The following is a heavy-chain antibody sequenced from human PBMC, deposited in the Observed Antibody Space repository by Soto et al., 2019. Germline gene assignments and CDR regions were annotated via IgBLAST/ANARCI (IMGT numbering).Heavy chain of an antibody. CDR3: AKDRSRETGFDY. V-gene: IGHV3-23*01. CDR1: GFTFSSYA. CDR2: ISGSGGST. D-gene: IGHD3-9*01. Sequence: EVQLLESGGGLVQPGGSLRLSCAASGFTFSSYAMSWVRQAPGKGLEWVSAISGSGGSTYYADSVKGRFTISRDNSKNTLYLQMNSLRAEYTAVYYCAKDRSRETGFDYWGQGTLVTVSS. J-gene: IGHJ4*02.